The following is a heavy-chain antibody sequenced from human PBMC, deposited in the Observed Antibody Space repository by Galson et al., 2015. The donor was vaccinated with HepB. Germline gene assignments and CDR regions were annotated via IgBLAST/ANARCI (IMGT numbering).Heavy chain of an antibody. CDR2: IYWDDDK. Sequence: PALVKPTQTLTLTCTFSGFSLSTSGVGVGWIRQPPGKALEWLALIYWDDDKRYSPSLKSRLTITKDTSKNQVVLTMTNMDPVDTATYYCAHNYGDYEFDGMDVWGQGTTVTVSS. D-gene: IGHD4-17*01. V-gene: IGHV2-5*02. CDR3: AHNYGDYEFDGMDV. J-gene: IGHJ6*02. CDR1: GFSLSTSGVG.